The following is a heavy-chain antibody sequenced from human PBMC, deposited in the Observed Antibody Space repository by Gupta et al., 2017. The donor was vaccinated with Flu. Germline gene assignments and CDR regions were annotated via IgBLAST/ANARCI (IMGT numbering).Heavy chain of an antibody. D-gene: IGHD3-22*01. CDR2: ISGSGATT. Sequence: VRQVPGKGLEWGSYISGSGATTHYADSVKGRFTISRDNAKNSLYLQMNNVRAEDTGVYYCTSYYYDNDDTHFWGQGTLVTVSS. J-gene: IGHJ4*02. CDR3: TSYYYDNDDTHF. V-gene: IGHV3-48*03.